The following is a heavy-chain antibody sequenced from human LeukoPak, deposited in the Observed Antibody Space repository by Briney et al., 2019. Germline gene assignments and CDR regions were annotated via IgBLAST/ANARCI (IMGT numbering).Heavy chain of an antibody. D-gene: IGHD3-3*01. CDR3: ARASTIFGHFAY. Sequence: SETLSLTCAISGGSISGTPYYWVWIRQPPGKGLEWIGSIYYSGSTYYNPSLKSRLTISVDTSKNQFSLKLSSVTAADTAVYYCARASTIFGHFAYWGRGTLVTVSS. V-gene: IGHV4-39*07. CDR2: IYYSGST. J-gene: IGHJ4*02. CDR1: GGSISGTPYY.